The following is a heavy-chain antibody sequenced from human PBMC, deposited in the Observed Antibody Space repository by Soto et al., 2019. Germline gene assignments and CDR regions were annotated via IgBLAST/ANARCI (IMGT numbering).Heavy chain of an antibody. CDR1: GFTLSNYG. CDR2: ISYDGSNT. Sequence: QVQLVESGGGVVQPGRSLRLSCAASGFTLSNYGMHWVRQAPGKGLEWVAVISYDGSNTYYADSVKGRCTISRDNSNNTLNMPLHSLRVEAAEEYYCANDQVNDGYGSEWPLDHWGQGTLVTVSS. V-gene: IGHV3-30*18. CDR3: ANDQVNDGYGSEWPLDH. D-gene: IGHD5-18*01. J-gene: IGHJ4*02.